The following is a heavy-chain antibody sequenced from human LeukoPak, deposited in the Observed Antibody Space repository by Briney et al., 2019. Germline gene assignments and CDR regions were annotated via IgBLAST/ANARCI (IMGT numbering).Heavy chain of an antibody. D-gene: IGHD3-10*01. Sequence: SETQSLTCTVSGGSISSYYWSWIRQPPGKGLEWIGYIYYSGSTNYNPSLKSRVTISVDTSKNQFSLKLSSVTAADTAVYYCARYYGSGSYNNWFDPWGQGTLVTVSS. CDR1: GGSISSYY. CDR3: ARYYGSGSYNNWFDP. CDR2: IYYSGST. V-gene: IGHV4-59*01. J-gene: IGHJ5*02.